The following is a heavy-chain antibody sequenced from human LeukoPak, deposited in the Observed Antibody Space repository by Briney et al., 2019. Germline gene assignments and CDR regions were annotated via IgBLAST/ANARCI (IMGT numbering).Heavy chain of an antibody. CDR1: GFTFSSYA. CDR3: AKDGAWELRFWFDP. D-gene: IGHD1-26*01. V-gene: IGHV3-64*01. J-gene: IGHJ5*02. CDR2: ISSNGGST. Sequence: GRSLRLSCAASGFTFSSYAMHWVRQAPGKGLEYVSAISSNGGSTYYANSVKGRFTISRDNSKNTLYLQMNSLRAEDTAVYYCAKDGAWELRFWFDPWDQGTLVTVSS.